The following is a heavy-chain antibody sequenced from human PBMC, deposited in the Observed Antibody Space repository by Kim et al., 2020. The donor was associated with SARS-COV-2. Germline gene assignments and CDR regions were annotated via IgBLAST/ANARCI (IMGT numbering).Heavy chain of an antibody. J-gene: IGHJ6*02. CDR3: ARDGSGGSSGGMDV. CDR1: GGSISTFY. V-gene: IGHV4-59*01. CDR2: ISYTGIT. Sequence: SETLSLTCTVSGGSISTFYWSWIRQTPGKGLEWIGYISYTGITKYNPSLTSRVTISVDTSKNQFSLRLDSVTPADTALYYCARDGSGGSSGGMDVWGQGT. D-gene: IGHD3-10*01.